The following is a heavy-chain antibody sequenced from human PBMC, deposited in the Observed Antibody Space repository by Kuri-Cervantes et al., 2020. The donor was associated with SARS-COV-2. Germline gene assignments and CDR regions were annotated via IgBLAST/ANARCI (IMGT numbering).Heavy chain of an antibody. CDR1: GFTFSSYG. CDR3: ARVRSWDEYFDY. Sequence: GESLKISCAASGFTFSSYGMHWVRQAPGKGLEWVANIKQDGSEKYYVDSVKGRFTISRDNAKNSLYLQMNSLRAEDTAVYYCARVRSWDEYFDYWGQGTLVTVSS. D-gene: IGHD6-13*01. J-gene: IGHJ4*02. V-gene: IGHV3-7*01. CDR2: IKQDGSEK.